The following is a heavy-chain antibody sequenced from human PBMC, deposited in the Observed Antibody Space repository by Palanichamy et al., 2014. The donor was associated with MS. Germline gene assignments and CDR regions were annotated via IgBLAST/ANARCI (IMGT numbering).Heavy chain of an antibody. V-gene: IGHV3-15*07. CDR1: GFTFSNAW. D-gene: IGHD2-21*02. CDR3: ATDCGGDCYSRI. Sequence: EVQLVESGGGLVKPGGSLRLSRAASGFTFSNAWMNWVRQAPGKGLEWVGRVKSKTNGGTTDYAAPVKGRFTISRDDSKNTLYLQMNSLKTEDAAVYYCATDCGGDCYSRIWGQGTLVTVSS. CDR2: VKSKTNGGTT. J-gene: IGHJ4*02.